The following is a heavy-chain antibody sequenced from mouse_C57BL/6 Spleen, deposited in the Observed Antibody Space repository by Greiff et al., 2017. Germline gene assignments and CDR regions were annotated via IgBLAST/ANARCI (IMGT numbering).Heavy chain of an antibody. CDR3: AISGAMDY. J-gene: IGHJ4*01. CDR2: ISYDGSN. V-gene: IGHV3-6*01. CDR1: GYSITSGYY. D-gene: IGHD3-2*02. Sequence: EVQLQQSGPGLVKPSQSLSLTCSVTGYSITSGYYWNWIRQFPGNKLEWMGYISYDGSNNYNPSLKNRISITRDTSKNQFFLKLNSVTTEDTATYYCAISGAMDYWGQGTSVTVSS.